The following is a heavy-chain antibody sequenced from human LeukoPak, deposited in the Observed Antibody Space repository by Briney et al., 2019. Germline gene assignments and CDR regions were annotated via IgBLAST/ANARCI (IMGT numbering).Heavy chain of an antibody. D-gene: IGHD3-22*01. V-gene: IGHV3-7*04. CDR1: GFTFSSYW. CDR3: ARTIVVVIEYYLDY. CDR2: IKQDGSEK. J-gene: IGHJ4*02. Sequence: GGSLRLSCAASGFTFSSYWMSWVRQAPGKGLEWVANIKQDGSEKYYVDSVKGRFTISRDNAKNSLYLQMNSPRAEDTAVYYCARTIVVVIEYYLDYWGQGTLVTVSS.